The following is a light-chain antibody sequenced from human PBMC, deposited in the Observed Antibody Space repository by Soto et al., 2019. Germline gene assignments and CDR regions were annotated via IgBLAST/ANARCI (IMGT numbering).Light chain of an antibody. J-gene: IGKJ1*01. V-gene: IGKV4-1*01. Sequence: DIVMTQSPDSLAVSLGERATINCKSSQSVLYSSNNKNYLAWYQQKPGQPPKLLIYWASTRESGVPDRFSGSGSGTDFTLTIRSLQAEDVAVYYCQQYYSTPPWTCGQGTKVDI. CDR1: QSVLYSSNNKNY. CDR3: QQYYSTPPWT. CDR2: WAS.